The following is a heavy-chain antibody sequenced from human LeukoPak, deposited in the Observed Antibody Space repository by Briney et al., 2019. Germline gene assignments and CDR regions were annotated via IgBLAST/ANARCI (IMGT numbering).Heavy chain of an antibody. CDR1: GFTVSSNY. CDR2: IYSGGST. CDR3: ARDLAGYDFWSGSLPYGMDV. Sequence: PGGSLRLSCAASGFTVSSNYMSWVRQAPGKGLEWVSVIYSGGSTYYADSVKGRFTISRDNSKNTLYLQMNSLRAEDTAVYYCARDLAGYDFWSGSLPYGMDVWGQGTTVTVSS. V-gene: IGHV3-66*01. D-gene: IGHD3-3*01. J-gene: IGHJ6*02.